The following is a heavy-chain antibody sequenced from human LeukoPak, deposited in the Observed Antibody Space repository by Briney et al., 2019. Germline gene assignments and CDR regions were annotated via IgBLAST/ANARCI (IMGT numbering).Heavy chain of an antibody. D-gene: IGHD3-9*01. CDR1: GGSISSSSYY. J-gene: IGHJ5*02. V-gene: IGHV4-39*01. Sequence: PSETLSLTCTVSGGSISSSSYYWGWIRQPPGKGLEWIGSIYYSGSTYYNPSLKSRVTISVDTSRNQFSLKLSSVTAADTAVYYCARTYYDILTGYEAWGQGTLVTVSS. CDR3: ARTYYDILTGYEA. CDR2: IYYSGST.